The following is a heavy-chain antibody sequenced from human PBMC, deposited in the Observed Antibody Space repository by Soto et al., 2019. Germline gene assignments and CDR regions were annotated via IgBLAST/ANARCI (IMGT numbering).Heavy chain of an antibody. CDR1: GYTFTHYY. CDR3: ATSVNSAMAFDY. J-gene: IGHJ4*02. V-gene: IGHV1-46*01. D-gene: IGHD5-18*01. Sequence: QVQLVQSGAEVKKPGASVRVSCKASGYTFTHYYIHWVRQAPGQGLEWLGIINPNGVITTYAQKCRGGFRMYKDRSTSTVSLELSRLRSEDSSVYYCATSVNSAMAFDYWGQGTLVTVSS. CDR2: INPNGVIT.